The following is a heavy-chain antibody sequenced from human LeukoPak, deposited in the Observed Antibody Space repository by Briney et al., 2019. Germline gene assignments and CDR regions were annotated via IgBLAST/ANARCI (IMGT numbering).Heavy chain of an antibody. CDR1: GFIFSNYG. CDR2: IWFDGSNE. V-gene: IGHV3-33*06. CDR3: AKVVPFELGFDY. D-gene: IGHD3/OR15-3a*01. J-gene: IGHJ4*02. Sequence: GRSLRLSCAASGFIFSNYGMHWVRQAPGKGLEWVAVIWFDGSNEDYADSVKGRFTISRDNSQNTLFLQMNSLRAEDTAVYYCAKVVPFELGFDYWGQGTLVTVSS.